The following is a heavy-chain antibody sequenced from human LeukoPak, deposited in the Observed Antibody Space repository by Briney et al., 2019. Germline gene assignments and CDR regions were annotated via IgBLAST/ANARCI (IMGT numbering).Heavy chain of an antibody. CDR1: GFTFSTYT. D-gene: IGHD3-22*01. V-gene: IGHV3-21*01. J-gene: IGHJ4*02. Sequence: GGSLRLSCAASGFTFSTYTMNWVRQAAGKGLEWVSSISSSSSYIYYADSVKGRFTISSDNAKNSLYLQMNSLRAEDTAVYYCASGSDSSGYYPVSFDYWGQGTLVTVS. CDR2: ISSSSSYI. CDR3: ASGSDSSGYYPVSFDY.